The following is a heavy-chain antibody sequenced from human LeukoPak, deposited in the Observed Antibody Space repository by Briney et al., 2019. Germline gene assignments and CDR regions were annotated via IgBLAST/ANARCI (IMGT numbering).Heavy chain of an antibody. CDR3: ARVPDPLVNYYYGMDV. D-gene: IGHD2-21*01. CDR2: IYYSGST. CDR1: GGSISSYY. V-gene: IGHV4-59*01. Sequence: SETLSLTCTVSGGSISSYYWSWIRQPPGKGLEWIGYIYYSGSTNYNPSLKSRVTISVDTSKNQFSLKLSSVTAADTAVYYCARVPDPLVNYYYGMDVWGKGTTVTVSS. J-gene: IGHJ6*04.